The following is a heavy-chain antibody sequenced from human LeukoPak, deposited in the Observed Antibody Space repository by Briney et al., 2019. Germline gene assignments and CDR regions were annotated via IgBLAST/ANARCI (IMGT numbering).Heavy chain of an antibody. CDR3: ARDGLRRPPTPYCGGDCPLDY. J-gene: IGHJ4*02. CDR1: GFTFDDYA. CDR2: TNWDGGRT. D-gene: IGHD2-21*02. Sequence: GGSLRLSCAASGFTFDDYAMSWVRQTPGKWLEWVSGTNWDGGRTGYADSVKGRFTISRDNAKNSLYLQMNSLRVEDTAMYYCARDGLRRPPTPYCGGDCPLDYWGQGTLVSVSS. V-gene: IGHV3-20*04.